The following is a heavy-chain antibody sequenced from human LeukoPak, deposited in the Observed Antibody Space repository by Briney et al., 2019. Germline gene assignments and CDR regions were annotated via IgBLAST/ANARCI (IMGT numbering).Heavy chain of an antibody. J-gene: IGHJ4*02. D-gene: IGHD2-2*01. CDR1: GFTFSTYW. CDR2: IKQDGSDK. Sequence: GGSLRLFCAASGFTFSTYWMSWVRQAPGKGLEWVANIKQDGSDKFYVDSVKGRFTISRDNAKNSMYLQMNSLRAEDTAVYYCARVLPVASRDYWGQGTLVTVSS. V-gene: IGHV3-7*01. CDR3: ARVLPVASRDY.